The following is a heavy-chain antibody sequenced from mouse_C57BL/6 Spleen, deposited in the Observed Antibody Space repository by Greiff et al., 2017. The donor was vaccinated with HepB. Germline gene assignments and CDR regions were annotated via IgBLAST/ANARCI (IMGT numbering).Heavy chain of an antibody. D-gene: IGHD2-4*01. CDR1: GFTFSDYG. Sequence: EVKLEESGGGLVKPGGSLKLSCAASGFTFSDYGMHWVRQAPEKGLEWVAYISSGSSTIYYADTVKGRFTISRDNAKNTLFLQMTSLRSEDTAMYYCARDGMITGFAYWGQGTLVTVSA. V-gene: IGHV5-17*01. CDR2: ISSGSSTI. J-gene: IGHJ3*01. CDR3: ARDGMITGFAY.